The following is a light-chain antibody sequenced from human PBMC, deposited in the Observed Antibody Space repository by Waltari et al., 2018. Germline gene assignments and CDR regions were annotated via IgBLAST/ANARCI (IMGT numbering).Light chain of an antibody. J-gene: IGKJ5*01. Sequence: DFVMTQSTDSLAVSPGERATINCKSSQSVFYSSNNKNYLAWYQQKPGQPPNLLLYWASTRESGVPDRFSGSGSGTDFTLTISSLQAEDVAVYYCQQYYSTPITFGQGTRLEI. V-gene: IGKV4-1*01. CDR3: QQYYSTPIT. CDR1: QSVFYSSNNKNY. CDR2: WAS.